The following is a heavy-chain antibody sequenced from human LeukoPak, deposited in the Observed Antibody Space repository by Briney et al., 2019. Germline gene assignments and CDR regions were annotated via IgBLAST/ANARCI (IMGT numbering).Heavy chain of an antibody. CDR1: GGSISSYY. D-gene: IGHD3-22*01. Sequence: PSETLSLTCTVSGGSISSYYWSWIRQPPGKGLEWIGYIYYSGSTNYNPSLKSRVTISVDTSKNQFSLKLSSVTAADTAVYYCARSPPPINYYDSSGYYYFQHWGQGTLVTVSS. CDR2: IYYSGST. V-gene: IGHV4-59*01. CDR3: ARSPPPINYYDSSGYYYFQH. J-gene: IGHJ1*01.